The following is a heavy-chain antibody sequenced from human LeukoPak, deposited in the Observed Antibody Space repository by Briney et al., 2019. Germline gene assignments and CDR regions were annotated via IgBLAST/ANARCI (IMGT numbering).Heavy chain of an antibody. V-gene: IGHV1-69*13. CDR2: IIPISGTA. D-gene: IGHD2-21*01. CDR3: WGGGWKKPFDY. CDR1: GGTFSSYV. Sequence: SVKVSCKASGGTFSSYVISWVRQAPGQGLEWMGGIIPISGTANNAQKFQGRVTITADESTSTAYMELSSLRSEDTAVYYCWGGGWKKPFDYWGQGTLVTVSS. J-gene: IGHJ4*02.